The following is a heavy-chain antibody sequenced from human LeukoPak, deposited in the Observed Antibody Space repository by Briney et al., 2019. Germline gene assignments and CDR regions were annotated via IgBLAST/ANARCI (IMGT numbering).Heavy chain of an antibody. J-gene: IGHJ4*02. V-gene: IGHV3-21*01. CDR1: GFTFSSYS. CDR2: ISNSSSYI. Sequence: GGSLRLSCAASGFTFSSYSMNWVRQAPGKGLEWVSSISNSSSYIYYADSVKGRFTISRDNAKNSLYLQMNSLRAEETAVYYCARDPDIVGPTTYFDYWGQGTLVTVSS. D-gene: IGHD1-26*01. CDR3: ARDPDIVGPTTYFDY.